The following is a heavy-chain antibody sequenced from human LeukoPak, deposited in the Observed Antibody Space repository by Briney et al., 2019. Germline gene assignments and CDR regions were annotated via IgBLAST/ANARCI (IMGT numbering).Heavy chain of an antibody. Sequence: ASVRVSCRASGYIFTDYGITWVRQAPGQGLEWMGWISTNTGDTVYAENVQGRVTLTTDTSTNTAYMDATSLNSDDTALYFCARDVSRGYMDYWGQGTLVTVSS. J-gene: IGHJ4*02. CDR2: ISTNTGDT. CDR3: ARDVSRGYMDY. V-gene: IGHV1-18*01. CDR1: GYIFTDYG.